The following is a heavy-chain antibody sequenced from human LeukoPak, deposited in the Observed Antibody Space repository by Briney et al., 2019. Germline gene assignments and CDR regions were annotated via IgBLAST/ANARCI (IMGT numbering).Heavy chain of an antibody. J-gene: IGHJ4*02. CDR2: IYTGGST. CDR3: ARERSGSYDEHFDY. CDR1: GGSINSGGYY. Sequence: SETLSLTCTVSGGSINSGGYYWSWIRQPAGKGLEWIGRIYTGGSTDYNPSLKSRVTISFDTSKNQFSLKLSSVTAADTAVYYCARERSGSYDEHFDYWGQGTLVTVSS. D-gene: IGHD3-10*01. V-gene: IGHV4-61*02.